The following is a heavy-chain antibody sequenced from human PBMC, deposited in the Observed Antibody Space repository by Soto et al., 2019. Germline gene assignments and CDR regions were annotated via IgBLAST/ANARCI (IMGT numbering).Heavy chain of an antibody. V-gene: IGHV3-21*01. Sequence: GGSLRLSCTVSGFAFNNYGINRVRQAPGKGLEWVSSISKSDYTYYSDSVKGRFTISRDNAKNSVSLQMNTLRVEDTAVYYCAREDSIIIPAVSDFWGQGTLVTVSS. CDR3: AREDSIIIPAVSDF. J-gene: IGHJ4*02. CDR2: ISKSDYT. D-gene: IGHD2-2*01. CDR1: GFAFNNYG.